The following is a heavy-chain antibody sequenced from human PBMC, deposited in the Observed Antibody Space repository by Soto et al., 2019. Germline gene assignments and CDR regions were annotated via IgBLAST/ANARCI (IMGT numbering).Heavy chain of an antibody. CDR1: GFTFSSHW. J-gene: IGHJ6*02. Sequence: PGGSLRLSCEVSGFTFSSHWMHWVRQAPGKGLVWVSYINSDGTTTTHADSVKGRFTISRDNAKNTLYLQMNSLRAEDTAVYYCARDVSYGMDVWGQGTTVTVTS. CDR2: INSDGTTT. V-gene: IGHV3-74*01. CDR3: ARDVSYGMDV.